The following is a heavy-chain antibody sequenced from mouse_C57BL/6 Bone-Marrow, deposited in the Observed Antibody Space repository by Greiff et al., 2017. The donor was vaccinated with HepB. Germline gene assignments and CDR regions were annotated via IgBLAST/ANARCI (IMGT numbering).Heavy chain of an antibody. CDR3: ARHGGRQLRLPYFDY. J-gene: IGHJ2*01. Sequence: QVQLQQSGPELVKPGASVKISCKASGYAFSSSWMNWVKQRPGKGLEWIGRIYPGDGDTNYNGKFKGKATLTADKSSSTAYMQLSSLTSEDSAVYFCARHGGRQLRLPYFDYWGQGTTLTVSS. CDR1: GYAFSSSW. CDR2: IYPGDGDT. D-gene: IGHD3-2*02. V-gene: IGHV1-82*01.